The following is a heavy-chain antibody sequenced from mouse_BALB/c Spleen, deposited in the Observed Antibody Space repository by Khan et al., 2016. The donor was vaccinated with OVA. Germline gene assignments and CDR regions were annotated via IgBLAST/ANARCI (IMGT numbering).Heavy chain of an antibody. CDR2: IYPGSGST. V-gene: IGHV1-77*01. D-gene: IGHD1-2*01. CDR1: GYTFTDYV. Sequence: QVQLQQSGPELVKPGASVKMSCKVSGYTFTDYVISWVKQRPGQGLEWIGEIYPGSGSTYYNEKFKGKATLTADKSSNTVNMQVSSLTSEDSAVFFGARSYGGAWFAYWGQGTLVTVSA. J-gene: IGHJ3*01. CDR3: ARSYGGAWFAY.